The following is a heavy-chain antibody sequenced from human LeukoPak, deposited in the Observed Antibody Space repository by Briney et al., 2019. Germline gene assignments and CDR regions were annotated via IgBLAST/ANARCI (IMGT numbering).Heavy chain of an antibody. J-gene: IGHJ4*02. V-gene: IGHV1-46*01. CDR2: INPSGGST. Sequence: ASVKVSCKASGYTFTSYYMRWVRQAPGQGLEWMGIINPSGGSTSYAQKFQGRVTMTRDTSISTAYMELSRLRSDDTAVYYCAREPTVADFDYWGQGTLVTVSS. CDR1: GYTFTSYY. D-gene: IGHD4-23*01. CDR3: AREPTVADFDY.